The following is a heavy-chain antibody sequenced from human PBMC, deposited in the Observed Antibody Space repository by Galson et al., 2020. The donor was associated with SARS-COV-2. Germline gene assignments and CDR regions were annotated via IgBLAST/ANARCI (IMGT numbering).Heavy chain of an antibody. D-gene: IGHD2-2*01. CDR1: GYTFTGYY. Sequence: GESLKISCKASGYTFTGYYMHWVRQAPGQGLEWMGWINHNSGGTNYAQKFQGLVTMTRDTSISTAYMELSRLRSDDTAVYYCARGYCSSTGCNFWDPYYYYYLDVWGKGTTVTVSS. CDR2: INHNSGGT. CDR3: ARGYCSSTGCNFWDPYYYYYLDV. J-gene: IGHJ6*03. V-gene: IGHV1-2*04.